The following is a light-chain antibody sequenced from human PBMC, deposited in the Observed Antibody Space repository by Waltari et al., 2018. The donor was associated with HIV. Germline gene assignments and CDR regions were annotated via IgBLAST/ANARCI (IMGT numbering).Light chain of an antibody. Sequence: QAVVTQEPSLTVSPGGTVTLTCDSSTGPVTNYHYPYWFQQKPAQAPRTLIYDTSNGQSWTPARFSASLLGGKAALTLSGAQREDEADYYCVLSYDADWVFGGGTKLTVL. J-gene: IGLJ3*02. CDR1: TGPVTNYHY. V-gene: IGLV7-46*01. CDR3: VLSYDADWV. CDR2: DTS.